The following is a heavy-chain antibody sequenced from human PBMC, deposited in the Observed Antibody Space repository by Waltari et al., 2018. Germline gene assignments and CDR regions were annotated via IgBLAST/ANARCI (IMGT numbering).Heavy chain of an antibody. CDR3: TKDTQNYCRGRSCFTYYYFDL. D-gene: IGHD2-15*01. CDR1: GGAIRGYF. V-gene: IGHV4-4*07. CDR2: IYSSGST. Sequence: QVQLQESGPGLVKPSETLSLTCNVSGGAIRGYFWSWIRQSAGKGLEWIGRIYSSGSTKYNPALKDRVTMSIDTSNNHFSLRLSSVTAADTAVYYCTKDTQNYCRGRSCFTYYYFDLWGRGTLVTVSS. J-gene: IGHJ2*01.